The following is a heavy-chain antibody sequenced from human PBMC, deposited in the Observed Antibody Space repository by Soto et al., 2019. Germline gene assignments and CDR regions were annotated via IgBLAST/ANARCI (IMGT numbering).Heavy chain of an antibody. J-gene: IGHJ5*02. CDR1: GGSISSGGYY. CDR2: IYYSGST. CDR3: ARSAGSEMATITEWFDP. D-gene: IGHD5-12*01. Sequence: SETLSLTCTVSGGSISSGGYYWSWIRQHPGKGLEWIGYIYYSGSTYYNPSLKSRVTISVDTSKNQFSLKLSSVTAADTAVYYCARSAGSEMATITEWFDPWGQGTLVTVSS. V-gene: IGHV4-31*03.